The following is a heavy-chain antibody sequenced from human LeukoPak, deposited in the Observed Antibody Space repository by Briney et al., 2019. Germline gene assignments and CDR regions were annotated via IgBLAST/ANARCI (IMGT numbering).Heavy chain of an antibody. J-gene: IGHJ6*02. CDR1: GGSISSGDYY. D-gene: IGHD5-18*01. CDR3: ASTHSLGYYYGMDV. Sequence: PSETLSLTCTVYGGSISSGDYYWGWIRQPPGKGLEWLGYIYYSGSTYYNPSLKSRVTISVDTSKHQFCLKLSSVTAADTAVYYCASTHSLGYYYGMDVWGQGTTVTVSS. V-gene: IGHV4-30-4*08. CDR2: IYYSGST.